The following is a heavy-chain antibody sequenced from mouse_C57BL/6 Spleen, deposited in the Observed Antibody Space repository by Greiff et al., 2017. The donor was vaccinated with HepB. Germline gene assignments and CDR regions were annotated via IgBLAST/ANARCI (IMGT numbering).Heavy chain of an antibody. D-gene: IGHD1-1*01. Sequence: DVKLQESGGGLVQPGGSMKLSCVASGFTFSNYWMNWVRQSPEKGLEWVAQIRLKSDNYATHYAESVKGRFTISRDDSKSSVYLQMNNLRAEDTGIYYCTRGTTVVGDFDYWGQGTTLTVSS. CDR1: GFTFSNYW. CDR2: IRLKSDNYAT. V-gene: IGHV6-3*01. CDR3: TRGTTVVGDFDY. J-gene: IGHJ2*01.